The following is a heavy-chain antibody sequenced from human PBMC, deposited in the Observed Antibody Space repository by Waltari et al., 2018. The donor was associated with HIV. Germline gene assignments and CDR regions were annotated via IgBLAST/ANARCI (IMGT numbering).Heavy chain of an antibody. CDR2: IKQDGSEK. Sequence: EVQLVESGGGLVQPGGSLRLSCAASGFTFSTYWMSWVRQAPGKGLEWVANIKQDGSEKYYVDSVKGRFTISRDNDKNSVDLQMNSLRAEDMAVYYCARDGGRRGPFGYWGQGTLVTVSS. J-gene: IGHJ4*02. D-gene: IGHD3-3*01. CDR1: GFTFSTYW. V-gene: IGHV3-7*01. CDR3: ARDGGRRGPFGY.